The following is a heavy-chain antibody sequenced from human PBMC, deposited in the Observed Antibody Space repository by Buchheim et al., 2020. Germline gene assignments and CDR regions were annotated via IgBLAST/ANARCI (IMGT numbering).Heavy chain of an antibody. Sequence: QVQLVESGGGVVQPGRSLRLSCAASGFTFRSYGMHWVRQAPGQGLEWVAIISYDGSNKYYADSVKGRFTISRDNSKNTLYLQMNSLRAEDTAMYYCARDDRGSCFDYWGQGTL. CDR2: ISYDGSNK. CDR3: ARDDRGSCFDY. V-gene: IGHV3-30*19. CDR1: GFTFRSYG. D-gene: IGHD3-10*01. J-gene: IGHJ4*02.